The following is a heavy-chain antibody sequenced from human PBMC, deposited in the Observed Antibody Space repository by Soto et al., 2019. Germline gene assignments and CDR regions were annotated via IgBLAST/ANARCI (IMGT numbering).Heavy chain of an antibody. CDR3: ARDGRRDFWCGYHAPMRHGHWFDP. CDR1: GYTFTGYY. J-gene: IGHJ5*02. Sequence: SLKVSCNASGYTFTGYYMHWVLQAPGQGLEWMGWINPNSGGTNYAQKFQGWVTMTRDTSISTAYMELSRLRSDDTAVYYCARDGRRDFWCGYHAPMRHGHWFDPWGQGTLVTVSS. V-gene: IGHV1-2*04. CDR2: INPNSGGT. D-gene: IGHD3-3*01.